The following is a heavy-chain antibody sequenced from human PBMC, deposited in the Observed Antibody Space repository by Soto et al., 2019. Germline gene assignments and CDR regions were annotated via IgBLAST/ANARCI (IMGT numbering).Heavy chain of an antibody. D-gene: IGHD2-2*01. J-gene: IGHJ2*01. CDR3: ARGPSAAAPLSDWYFDL. CDR2: IASTSWNI. V-gene: IGHV3-48*02. CDR1: GFTFSGYS. Sequence: RGSLRLSCAASGFTFSGYSMNWVRQAPGKGLEWVSYIASTSWNIYYADTVKGRFTISRDNAKNSLYLQMNSLRDEDTAVYYCARGPSAAAPLSDWYFDLWGRGTFVTVSS.